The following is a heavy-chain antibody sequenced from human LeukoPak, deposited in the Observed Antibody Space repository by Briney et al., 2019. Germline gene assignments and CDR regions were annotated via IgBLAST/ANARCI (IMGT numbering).Heavy chain of an antibody. CDR3: ATAGRITNFGVAPYDFDY. CDR2: ISAYNGNT. CDR1: GYTFTSYG. J-gene: IGHJ4*02. D-gene: IGHD3-3*01. Sequence: ASVKVSCKASGYTFTSYGISWVRQAPGQGLEWMGWISAYNGNTNYAQKFQGRVTMTEDTSTDTAYMELSSLRSEDTAVYYCATAGRITNFGVAPYDFDYWGQGTLVTVSS. V-gene: IGHV1-18*01.